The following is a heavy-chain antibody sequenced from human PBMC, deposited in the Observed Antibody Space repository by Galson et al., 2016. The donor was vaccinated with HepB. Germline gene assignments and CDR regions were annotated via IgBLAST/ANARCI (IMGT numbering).Heavy chain of an antibody. D-gene: IGHD5-12*01. J-gene: IGHJ6*02. CDR1: GFTFSTFG. V-gene: IGHV3-33*01. Sequence: SLRLSCAASGFTFSTFGMHWVRQAPGKGLVWVALIDYEGSNKYYADSVKGRFTISRDNSYSTLYLQMNSLRAEDTAVYYCARGGWIMDVWGQGTTVTVSS. CDR3: ARGGWIMDV. CDR2: IDYEGSNK.